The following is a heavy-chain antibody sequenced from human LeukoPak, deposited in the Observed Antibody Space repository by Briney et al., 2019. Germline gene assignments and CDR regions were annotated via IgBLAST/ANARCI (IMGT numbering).Heavy chain of an antibody. CDR1: GFTFSSYG. CDR2: IWYDGSNK. CDR3: ARYGLLWFGETPPLYGMDV. Sequence: GGSLRLSCAASGFTFSSYGMHWVRQAPGKGLEWVAVIWYDGSNKYYADSVKGRFTISRDNSKNTLYLQMNSLRAEDTAVYYCARYGLLWFGETPPLYGMDVWGQGTTVTVSS. V-gene: IGHV3-33*01. J-gene: IGHJ6*02. D-gene: IGHD3-10*01.